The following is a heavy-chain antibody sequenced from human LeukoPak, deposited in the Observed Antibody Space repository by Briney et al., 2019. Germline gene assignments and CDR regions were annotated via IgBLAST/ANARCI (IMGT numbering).Heavy chain of an antibody. Sequence: PGGSLRLSCAASGFTFSSYEMNWVRQAPGKGLEWVSYISGSGSATYYADSVKGRFTVSRDNAKNSLYLQMNSLRAEDTDVYYCARDGDYYYDSSGYQVGYVDLWGRGTLVTVSS. V-gene: IGHV3-48*03. D-gene: IGHD3-22*01. CDR2: ISGSGSAT. CDR3: ARDGDYYYDSSGYQVGYVDL. J-gene: IGHJ2*01. CDR1: GFTFSSYE.